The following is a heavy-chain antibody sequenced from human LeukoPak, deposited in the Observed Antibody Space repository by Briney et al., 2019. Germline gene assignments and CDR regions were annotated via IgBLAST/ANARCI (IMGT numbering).Heavy chain of an antibody. Sequence: GASVKVSCKASGYTFTNYGISGVRQAAGQGLAWMGWISAYNGNTKYEQKLQGTVTMTTDTSTSTAYMELRSLRSDDTAVYYYARDGKSYYDILSGYEDYYYGMDVWGQGTTVTVSS. CDR1: GYTFTNYG. CDR3: ARDGKSYYDILSGYEDYYYGMDV. J-gene: IGHJ6*02. D-gene: IGHD3-9*01. CDR2: ISAYNGNT. V-gene: IGHV1-18*01.